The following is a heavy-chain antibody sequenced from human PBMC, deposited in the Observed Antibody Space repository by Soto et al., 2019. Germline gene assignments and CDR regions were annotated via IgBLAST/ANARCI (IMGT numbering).Heavy chain of an antibody. Sequence: QVVQSGAEVRKPGASVKVSCKASGYSFTTYYIHWFRQAPGQGLEWMAIINPNGGSTNYAQKFQGRVTVTRDMSASTVYMELSSLRSDDTAVYYCAPFCSSGGCPPGPWNWGRGTMVTVSS. J-gene: IGHJ3*01. V-gene: IGHV1-46*03. D-gene: IGHD2-15*01. CDR2: INPNGGST. CDR3: APFCSSGGCPPGPWN. CDR1: GYSFTTYY.